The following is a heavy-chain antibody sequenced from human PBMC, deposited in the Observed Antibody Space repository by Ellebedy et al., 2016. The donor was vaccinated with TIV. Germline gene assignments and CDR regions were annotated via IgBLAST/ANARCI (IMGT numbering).Heavy chain of an antibody. V-gene: IGHV1-2*02. CDR2: INPNSGGT. CDR3: RAAAGSSYFDY. CDR1: GYTFTGYY. Sequence: AASVKVSCKTSGYTFTGYYMHWVRQAPGQGLEWMGWINPNSGGTNYAQKFQGRVTMTRDTSISTVYMELSSLRSEDTAVYYCRAAAGSSYFDYWGQGTLVTVSS. D-gene: IGHD6-13*01. J-gene: IGHJ4*02.